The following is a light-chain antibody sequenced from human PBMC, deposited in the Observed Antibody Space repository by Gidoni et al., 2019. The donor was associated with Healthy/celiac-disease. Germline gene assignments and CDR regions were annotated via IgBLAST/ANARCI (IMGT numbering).Light chain of an antibody. CDR1: QSVSSSY. J-gene: IGKJ1*01. CDR2: GAS. Sequence: EIVLTQAPGTLSLSPGERATLSCRASQSVSSSYLAWYQQKPGQAPRLLIYGASSRATGIPDRFSGSGSGTAFTLTISRLEPEAFAVYYCQQYGSSPGTFGQGTKVEIK. V-gene: IGKV3-20*01. CDR3: QQYGSSPGT.